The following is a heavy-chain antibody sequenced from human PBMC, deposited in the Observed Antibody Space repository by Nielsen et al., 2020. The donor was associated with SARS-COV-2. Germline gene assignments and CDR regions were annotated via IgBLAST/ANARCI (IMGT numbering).Heavy chain of an antibody. D-gene: IGHD3-10*01. CDR3: ENLYGSGSYLKYFQH. V-gene: IGHV3-21*01. J-gene: IGHJ1*01. CDR2: ISSSSSYI. Sequence: GESLKISCAASGFTFSSYSMNWVRQAPGKGLEWVSSISSSSSYIYYADSVKGRFTISRDNAKNSLYLQMNSLRAEDTAVYYCENLYGSGSYLKYFQHWGQGTLVTVSS. CDR1: GFTFSSYS.